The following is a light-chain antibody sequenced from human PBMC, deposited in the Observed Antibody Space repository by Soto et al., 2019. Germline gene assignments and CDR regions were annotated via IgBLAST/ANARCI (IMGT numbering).Light chain of an antibody. Sequence: EIVLTQSPGTLSLSPGERASLSCRASQSVSSNYLAWYQQKSGQAPSLLIYDVSRRATGIPERFSGSGSGTDFTLTISRLEPEDFAVYYCQQYGRSPFTFGPGTKVDIK. CDR3: QQYGRSPFT. J-gene: IGKJ3*01. CDR1: QSVSSNY. CDR2: DVS. V-gene: IGKV3-20*01.